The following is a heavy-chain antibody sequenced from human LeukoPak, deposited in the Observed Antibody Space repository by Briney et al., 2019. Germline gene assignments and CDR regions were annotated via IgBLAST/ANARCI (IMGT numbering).Heavy chain of an antibody. CDR3: ARGISYYGSGSLDY. V-gene: IGHV3-53*01. D-gene: IGHD3-10*01. CDR2: IYSGGST. CDR1: GFTVSSNY. Sequence: PGGSLRLSCAASGFTVSSNYMSWVRQAPGKGLEWVSVIYSGGSTDYADSVKGRFTISRDNSKNTLYLQMNSLRAEDTAMYYCARGISYYGSGSLDYWGQGTLVTVSS. J-gene: IGHJ4*02.